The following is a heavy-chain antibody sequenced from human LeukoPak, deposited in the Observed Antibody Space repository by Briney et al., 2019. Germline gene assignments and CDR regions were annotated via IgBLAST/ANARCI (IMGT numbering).Heavy chain of an antibody. V-gene: IGHV3-74*01. J-gene: IGHJ3*02. Sequence: GGSLRLSCAASGFTFSSYAMSWVRQAPGKGLVWVSRINTDGSSTSYADSVKGRFTISRDNVKNTLYLQMNSLRAEDTAVYYCARVAMATITGGGAFDIWGQGTMVTVSS. D-gene: IGHD5-24*01. CDR1: GFTFSSYA. CDR3: ARVAMATITGGGAFDI. CDR2: INTDGSST.